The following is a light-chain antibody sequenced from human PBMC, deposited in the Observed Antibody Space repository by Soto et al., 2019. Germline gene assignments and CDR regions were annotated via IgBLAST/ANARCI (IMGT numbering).Light chain of an antibody. CDR1: QSVGSRS. J-gene: IGKJ5*01. CDR3: QCYSSPPLLT. V-gene: IGKV3-20*01. Sequence: EIVLTQSPGTLSLSPGERATLSCRASQSVGSRSLAWYQQKPGQAPRLLIYGTSSRATGIPDRFSGSGSGTDFTLTISRLEPEDCAVYYCQCYSSPPLLTFGQGALLEIK. CDR2: GTS.